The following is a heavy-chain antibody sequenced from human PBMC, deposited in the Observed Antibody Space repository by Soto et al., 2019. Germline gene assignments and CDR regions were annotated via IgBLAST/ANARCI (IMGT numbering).Heavy chain of an antibody. Sequence: PGESLKISCTGFGYTFTTFWISWVRQMPGRGLEWMGRSGPRDSYTNYSPSFQGHVTISVDKSISTAYLQWGSLKASDTAMYYCARLYCSSSTCDSWFDPWGQGTRVTVSS. V-gene: IGHV5-10-1*01. J-gene: IGHJ5*02. D-gene: IGHD2-2*01. CDR2: SGPRDSYT. CDR3: ARLYCSSSTCDSWFDP. CDR1: GYTFTTFW.